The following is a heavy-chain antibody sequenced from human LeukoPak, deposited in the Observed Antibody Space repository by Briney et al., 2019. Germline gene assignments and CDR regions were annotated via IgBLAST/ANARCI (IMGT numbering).Heavy chain of an antibody. Sequence: PSGTLSLTCAVYGGSFSGYYWSWIRQPPGKGLEWIGEINHSGSTNYNPSLKSRVTISVDTSKNQFSLKLSSVTAADTAVYYCARGLGYYDFWSGYSNWFDPWGQGTLVTVSS. CDR3: ARGLGYYDFWSGYSNWFDP. V-gene: IGHV4-34*01. J-gene: IGHJ5*02. CDR2: INHSGST. D-gene: IGHD3-3*01. CDR1: GGSFSGYY.